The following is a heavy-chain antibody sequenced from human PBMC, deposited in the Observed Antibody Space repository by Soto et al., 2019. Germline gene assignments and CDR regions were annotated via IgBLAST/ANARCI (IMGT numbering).Heavy chain of an antibody. J-gene: IGHJ3*02. CDR3: ARDGEPGSSSTDAFDI. V-gene: IGHV1-69*13. CDR2: IIPIFGTA. Sequence: SVKVSCKASGGTFGSYAISWVRQAPGQGLEWMGGIIPIFGTANYAQKFQGRVTITADESTSTAYMELSSLRSEDTAVYYCARDGEPGSSSTDAFDIWGQGTMVTVSS. D-gene: IGHD6-6*01. CDR1: GGTFGSYA.